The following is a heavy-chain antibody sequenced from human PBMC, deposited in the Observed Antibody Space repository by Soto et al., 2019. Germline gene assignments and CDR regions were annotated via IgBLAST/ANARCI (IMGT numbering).Heavy chain of an antibody. CDR3: ATSYCGNECQPNRAFYYFGWDV. J-gene: IGHJ6*02. D-gene: IGHD2-21*01. CDR2: IIPILEAT. V-gene: IGHV1-69*01. Sequence: QVQLVQSGAEVRKRGSSVKVSCRASGGTFSDFTVTWVRQAPGQGLEWMGGIIPILEATKYAQTFQDRVTFTADESTSTVFMELSSLRSEDTAVYFCATSYCGNECQPNRAFYYFGWDVWGQGTTVTVSS. CDR1: GGTFSDFT.